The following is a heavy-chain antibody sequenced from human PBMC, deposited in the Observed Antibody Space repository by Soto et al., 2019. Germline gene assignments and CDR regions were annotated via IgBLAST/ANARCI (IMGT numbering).Heavy chain of an antibody. CDR2: INSGSRYI. CDR3: ARANQDPRLRASSAF. V-gene: IGHV3-21*01. J-gene: IGHJ4*02. Sequence: EVQLVESGGGLVKPGGSLRLSCAASGFNFAIYSMNWVRQAPGKGPEWVSSINSGSRYIYYPDSVKGRFTISRDNAKNPLYLQIASLRVEDTAIYYCARANQDPRLRASSAFWGQGALVTVSS. CDR1: GFNFAIYS. D-gene: IGHD1-26*01.